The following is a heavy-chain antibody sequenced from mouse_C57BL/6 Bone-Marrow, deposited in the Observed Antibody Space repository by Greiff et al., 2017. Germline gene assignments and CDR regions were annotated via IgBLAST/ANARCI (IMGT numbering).Heavy chain of an antibody. Sequence: EVMLVESGGGLVKPGGSLKLSCAASGFTFSSYAMSWVRQTPEKRLEWVATISDGGSYTYYPDNVKGRFTISRDNAKNNLYLQMSHLKSEDTAMYYFATHYYGSFDYWGQGTTLTVSS. D-gene: IGHD1-1*01. V-gene: IGHV5-4*03. CDR1: GFTFSSYA. CDR2: ISDGGSYT. J-gene: IGHJ2*01. CDR3: ATHYYGSFDY.